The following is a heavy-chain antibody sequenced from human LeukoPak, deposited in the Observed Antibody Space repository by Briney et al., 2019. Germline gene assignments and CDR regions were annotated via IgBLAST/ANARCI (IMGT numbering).Heavy chain of an antibody. D-gene: IGHD1-26*01. Sequence: PGGSLRLSCAASGFTFSAYATHWVRQAPGKGLEWVAVISYDGSNKYYADSVKGRFTISGGKSKDTLYLQMKSLRPEDTAVYYCARGPGPIAGAKNPFDIWGQGTMVTVSS. CDR1: GFTFSAYA. V-gene: IGHV3-30*01. J-gene: IGHJ3*02. CDR3: ARGPGPIAGAKNPFDI. CDR2: ISYDGSNK.